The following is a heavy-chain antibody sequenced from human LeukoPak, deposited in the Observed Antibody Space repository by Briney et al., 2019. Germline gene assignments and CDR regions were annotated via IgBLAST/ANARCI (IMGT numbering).Heavy chain of an antibody. J-gene: IGHJ5*02. Sequence: GGSLRLSCAASGFTFSSYGMHWVRQAPGKGLEWVAVISYDGSNKYYADSVKGRFTISRDNSKNTLYLQMNSLRAEDTAVYYCARGGGQQQLTPYNWFDPWGQGTLVTVSS. V-gene: IGHV3-30*03. D-gene: IGHD6-13*01. CDR2: ISYDGSNK. CDR1: GFTFSSYG. CDR3: ARGGGQQQLTPYNWFDP.